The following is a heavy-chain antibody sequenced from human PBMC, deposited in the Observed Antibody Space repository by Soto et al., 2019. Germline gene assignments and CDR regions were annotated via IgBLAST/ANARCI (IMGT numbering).Heavy chain of an antibody. Sequence: XETLSLTCDVSGGSDSSGRYYWSWIRQPPGKGLEWIGYIYYSGSTNYNPSLKSRVTISVDTSKNQFSLKLSSVTAADTAVYYCARSYDFWSGPYNWFDLWRRGTLVTVSS. CDR1: GGSDSSGRYY. CDR3: ARSYDFWSGPYNWFDL. CDR2: IYYSGST. D-gene: IGHD3-3*01. V-gene: IGHV4-61*01. J-gene: IGHJ5*02.